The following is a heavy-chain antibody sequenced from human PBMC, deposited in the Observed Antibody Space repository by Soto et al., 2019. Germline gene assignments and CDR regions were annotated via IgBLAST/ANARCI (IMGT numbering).Heavy chain of an antibody. CDR2: INGSSSTM. CDR1: GFTFGIYS. V-gene: IGHV3-48*02. D-gene: IGHD2-15*01. Sequence: ESGGGLVQRGGSLRLSCAASGFTFGIYSMNWVRQAPGKGLEWISYINGSSSTMYYADSVKGRFIISRDNADNSLYLQMNRLRDADTAVYYCARGDRFRCSGDRCFSDGLFLSWGQGTLVTVSS. CDR3: ARGDRFRCSGDRCFSDGLFLS. J-gene: IGHJ5*02.